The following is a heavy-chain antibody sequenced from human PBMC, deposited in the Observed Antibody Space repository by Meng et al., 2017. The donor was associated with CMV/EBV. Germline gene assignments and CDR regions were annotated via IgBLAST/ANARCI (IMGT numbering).Heavy chain of an antibody. CDR3: AIAARKLFDYYDGMDV. Sequence: SVKVSCKASGGTFSSYAISWVRQAPGQGLEWMGGIIPIFGTANYAQKFQGRVTITTDESTSTAYMELSSLRSEDTAVYYCAIAARKLFDYYDGMDVWGQGTTVTVSS. D-gene: IGHD2-15*01. J-gene: IGHJ6*02. V-gene: IGHV1-69*05. CDR1: GGTFSSYA. CDR2: IIPIFGTA.